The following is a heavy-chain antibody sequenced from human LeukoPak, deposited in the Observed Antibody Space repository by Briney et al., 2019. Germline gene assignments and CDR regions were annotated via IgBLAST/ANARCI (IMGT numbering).Heavy chain of an antibody. V-gene: IGHV4-4*07. J-gene: IGHJ4*02. D-gene: IGHD4-17*01. CDR3: AREGGPGGDYGSIDS. CDR2: MYTSGST. Sequence: NPSETLSLTCSVSGGSISSYYWSWIRQPAGKQPEWIGRMYTSGSTYYNPSLKSRVTMSADTSKNQFSLKLTSVTAADTSVYYCAREGGPGGDYGSIDSWGQGTLVTVSS. CDR1: GGSISSYY.